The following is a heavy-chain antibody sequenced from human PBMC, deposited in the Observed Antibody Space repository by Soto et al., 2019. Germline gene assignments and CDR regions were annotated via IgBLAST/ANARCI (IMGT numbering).Heavy chain of an antibody. J-gene: IGHJ6*02. CDR1: GFTFGDYA. CDR2: IRSKAYGGTT. CDR3: TRDQSYYGSGSYSTVMDV. V-gene: IGHV3-49*03. D-gene: IGHD3-10*01. Sequence: SLRLSCTASGFTFGDYAMSWFRQAPGKGLEWVGFIRSKAYGGTTEYAASVKGRFTISRDDSKSIAYLQMNSLKTEDTAVYYCTRDQSYYGSGSYSTVMDVWGQGTTVTVSS.